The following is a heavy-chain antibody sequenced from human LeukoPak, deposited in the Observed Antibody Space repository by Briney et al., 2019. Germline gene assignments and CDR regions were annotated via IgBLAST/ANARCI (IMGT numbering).Heavy chain of an antibody. CDR2: IWYDGSNK. D-gene: IGHD7-27*01. V-gene: IGHV3-33*01. J-gene: IGHJ6*02. Sequence: GGSLRLSCAASGFTFSSYGMHWVRQAPGKGLEWVAVIWYDGSNKYYADSVKGRFTISRDNSKNTLYLQMNSLRAEDTAVYYCARDYWSGDDGMDVWGQGITVTVSS. CDR3: ARDYWSGDDGMDV. CDR1: GFTFSSYG.